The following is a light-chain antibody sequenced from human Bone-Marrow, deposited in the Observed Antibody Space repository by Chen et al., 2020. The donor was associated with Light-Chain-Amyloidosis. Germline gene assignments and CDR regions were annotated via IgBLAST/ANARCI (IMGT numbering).Light chain of an antibody. J-gene: IGKJ1*01. CDR2: AAS. CDR3: QQSYRTLWT. CDR1: QSIASY. V-gene: IGKV1-39*01. Sequence: DIQMTQSPSSLAASIGDRVTITCRASQSIASYLNWYQQRPGKAPKLLIYAASNLQSGVPSRFSGSGSGTDFTRTISGLQPEDSATYYCQQSYRTLWTFGQGTKVEIK.